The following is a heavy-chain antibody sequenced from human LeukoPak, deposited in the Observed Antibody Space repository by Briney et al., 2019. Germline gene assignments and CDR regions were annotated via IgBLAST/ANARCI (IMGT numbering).Heavy chain of an antibody. CDR2: IYYSGST. CDR1: GGSINSYF. V-gene: IGHV4-59*01. Sequence: PSETLSLTCTVSGGSINSYFWTWIRQPPGKGLEWIGYIYYSGSTNYNSSLKSRVTISVDTSKNHFSLKLSSVTAADTAVYYCARFSSSWYGVDVWGKGITVTVSS. CDR3: ARFSSSWYGVDV. J-gene: IGHJ6*04. D-gene: IGHD6-13*01.